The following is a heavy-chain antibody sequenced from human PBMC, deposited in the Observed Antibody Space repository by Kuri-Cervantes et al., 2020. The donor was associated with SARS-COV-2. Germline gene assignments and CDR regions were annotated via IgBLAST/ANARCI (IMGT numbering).Heavy chain of an antibody. CDR1: GGSISSSSYY. Sequence: SETLSLTCTVSGGSISSSSYYWGWIRQPPGKGLEWIGSIYYSGSTYYNPSLKSRVTISVDMSKNQFSLKLSSVTAADTAVYYCARETYEPLGTIFGVPGVPYFDYWGQGTLVTVSS. J-gene: IGHJ4*02. CDR2: IYYSGST. D-gene: IGHD3-3*01. V-gene: IGHV4-39*07. CDR3: ARETYEPLGTIFGVPGVPYFDY.